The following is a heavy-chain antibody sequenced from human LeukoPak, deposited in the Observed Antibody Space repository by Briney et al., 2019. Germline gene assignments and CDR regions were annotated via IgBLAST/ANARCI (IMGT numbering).Heavy chain of an antibody. J-gene: IGHJ4*02. D-gene: IGHD6-19*01. CDR1: GYTFTSYD. CDR3: ATSIAVAGRGGY. Sequence: ASVKVSCKASGYTFTSYDINWVRQATGQGLEWMGWINPNSGNTGYAQKFQGRVTITRNTSISTAYMELSSLRSEDTAVYYCATSIAVAGRGGYWGQGTLVTVSS. CDR2: INPNSGNT. V-gene: IGHV1-8*03.